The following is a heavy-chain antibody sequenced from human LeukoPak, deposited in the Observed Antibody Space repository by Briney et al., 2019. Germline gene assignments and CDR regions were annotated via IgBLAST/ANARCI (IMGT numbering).Heavy chain of an antibody. CDR2: IYYTGTT. CDR3: ARHPSARSYYYFDY. Sequence: SETLSLTCTVSGGSISSYYWSWIRQPPGKGLEWIGYIYYTGTTNYNPSLKSRVTISVDTSKNQFSLKLSSVTAADTAVYYCARHPSARSYYYFDYWGQGTLVTVSS. V-gene: IGHV4-59*08. J-gene: IGHJ4*02. CDR1: GGSISSYY. D-gene: IGHD1-26*01.